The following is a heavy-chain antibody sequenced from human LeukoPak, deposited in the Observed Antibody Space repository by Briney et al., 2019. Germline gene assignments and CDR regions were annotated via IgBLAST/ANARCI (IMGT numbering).Heavy chain of an antibody. V-gene: IGHV3-23*01. CDR2: ISGSGGST. Sequence: PGGSLRLSCAASGFTFSSYAMSWVRQAPGRGLEWVSGISGSGGSTYYADSVKGRFTISRDNSKNTLYLQMNSLRAEDTAVYYCAKDVNRNTVVVTAIVDWGQGTLATVSS. D-gene: IGHD2-21*02. CDR3: AKDVNRNTVVVTAIVD. J-gene: IGHJ4*02. CDR1: GFTFSSYA.